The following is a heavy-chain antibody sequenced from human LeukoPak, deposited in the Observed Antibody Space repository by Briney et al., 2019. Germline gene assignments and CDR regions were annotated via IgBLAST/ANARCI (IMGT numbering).Heavy chain of an antibody. J-gene: IGHJ3*02. CDR3: ARDGPILDRSSTSCYNDAFDI. CDR2: INPNSGGT. D-gene: IGHD2-2*02. CDR1: GYTFTGYY. V-gene: IGHV1-2*02. Sequence: ASVKVSCKASGYTFTGYYMHWVRQAPGQGLEWMGWINPNSGGTSYAQKFQGRVTMTRDTSISTAYMELSRLRSDDTAVYYCARDGPILDRSSTSCYNDAFDIWGQGTMVTVSS.